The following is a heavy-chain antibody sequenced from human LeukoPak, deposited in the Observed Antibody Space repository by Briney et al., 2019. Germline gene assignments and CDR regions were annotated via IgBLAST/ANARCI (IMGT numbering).Heavy chain of an antibody. CDR1: GYTFTSYY. D-gene: IGHD6-19*01. Sequence: AASVKVSCKASGYTFTSYYMHWVRQAPGQGLEWMVIINPSGGSTSYAQKFQGRVTMTRDTSTSTVYMELSSLRSEDTAVYYCARPAYSSGSPGLLRYWGQGTLVTVSS. CDR2: INPSGGST. V-gene: IGHV1-46*01. J-gene: IGHJ1*01. CDR3: ARPAYSSGSPGLLRY.